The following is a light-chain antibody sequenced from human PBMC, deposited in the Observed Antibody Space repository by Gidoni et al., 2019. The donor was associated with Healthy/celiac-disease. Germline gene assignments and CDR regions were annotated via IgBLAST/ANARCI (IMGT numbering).Light chain of an antibody. CDR2: EVS. V-gene: IGLV2-14*01. CDR1: SSDVGGYNY. CDR3: SSYTSSSTLV. J-gene: IGLJ1*01. Sequence: QSALTQPASASGSPGQAITISCTGTSSDVGGYNYVSWYQQHPGKAPKLMIYEVSNRPSGVPDCFSGTKSGNTASLTISGLQAEDEADYYCSSYTSSSTLVFGTGTKVTVL.